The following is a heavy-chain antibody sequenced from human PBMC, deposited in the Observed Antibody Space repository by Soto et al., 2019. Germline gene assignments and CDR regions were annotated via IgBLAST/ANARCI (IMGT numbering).Heavy chain of an antibody. CDR3: ASGGYSYGYPYGMDV. CDR2: INHSGST. D-gene: IGHD5-18*01. V-gene: IGHV4-34*01. CDR1: GGSFSGYY. Sequence: LTCAVYGGSFSGYYWSWIRRPPGKGLEWIGEINHSGSTNYNPSLKSRVTISVDTSKNQFSLKLSSVTAADTAVYYCASGGYSYGYPYGMDVWGQGTTVTLSS. J-gene: IGHJ6*02.